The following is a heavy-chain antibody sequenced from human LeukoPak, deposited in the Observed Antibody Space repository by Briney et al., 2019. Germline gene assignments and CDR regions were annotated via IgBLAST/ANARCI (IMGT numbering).Heavy chain of an antibody. CDR2: ISWNSGSI. CDR3: ARDESSKAVAGLSSIY. V-gene: IGHV3-9*01. D-gene: IGHD6-19*01. CDR1: GFTFDDYA. Sequence: GGSLRLSCAASGFTFDDYAMHWVRQAPGKGLEWVSGISWNSGSIGYADSVKGRFTISRDNAKNTLYLQMNSLRAEDTAVYYCARDESSKAVAGLSSIYWGQGTLVTVSS. J-gene: IGHJ4*02.